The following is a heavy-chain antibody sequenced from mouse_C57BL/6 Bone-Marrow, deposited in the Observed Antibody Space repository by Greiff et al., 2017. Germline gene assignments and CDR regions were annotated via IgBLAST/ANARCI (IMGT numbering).Heavy chain of an antibody. V-gene: IGHV5-6*01. Sequence: EVQVVESGGDLVKPGGSLKLSCAASGFTFSSYGMSWVRQTPDKRLEWVATISSGGSYTYYPDSVKGRFTISRDNAKNTLYLQMSSLKSEDTARYYCAIHSLLWLRQWVDYWGQGTTLTVSS. CDR2: ISSGGSYT. CDR1: GFTFSSYG. CDR3: AIHSLLWLRQWVDY. D-gene: IGHD2-2*01. J-gene: IGHJ2*01.